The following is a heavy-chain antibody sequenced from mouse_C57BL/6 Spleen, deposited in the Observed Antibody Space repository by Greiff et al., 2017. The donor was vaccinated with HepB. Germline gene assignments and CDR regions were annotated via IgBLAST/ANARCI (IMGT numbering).Heavy chain of an antibody. V-gene: IGHV5-17*01. CDR3: ARRYYGSSYYAMDY. CDR2: ISSGSSNI. D-gene: IGHD1-1*01. J-gene: IGHJ4*01. Sequence: EVKLVESGGGLVKPGGSLKLSCAASGFTFSDYGMHWVRQAPEKGLEWVAYISSGSSNIYYADTVKGRFTISRDNANNTLFLQMTSLRSEDTAMYYCARRYYGSSYYAMDYWGQGTSVTVSS. CDR1: GFTFSDYG.